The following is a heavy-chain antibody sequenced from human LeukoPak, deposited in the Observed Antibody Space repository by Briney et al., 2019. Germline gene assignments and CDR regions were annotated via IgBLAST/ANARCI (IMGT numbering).Heavy chain of an antibody. V-gene: IGHV4-38-2*02. CDR3: ARGSGMVDY. D-gene: IGHD6-19*01. Sequence: SETLSLTCTVSGYSISSGYYWGWIRQPPGKGLEWIGRIYTSGSTNYNPSLKSRVTISVDTSKNQFSLKLSSVTAADTAVYYCARGSGMVDYWGQGTLVTVSS. CDR2: IYTSGST. CDR1: GYSISSGYY. J-gene: IGHJ4*02.